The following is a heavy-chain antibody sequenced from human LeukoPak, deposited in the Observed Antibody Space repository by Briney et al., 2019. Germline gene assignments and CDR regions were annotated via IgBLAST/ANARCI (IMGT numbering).Heavy chain of an antibody. J-gene: IGHJ4*02. D-gene: IGHD6-19*01. Sequence: SQTLSLTCAISGDSVSTNSAAWNWLRQSPLRGLEWLGRTYYRSNWFHDYPASLRGRATINPDTSKNQFSLQLNSVTPDDTAVYYCARDPDSSGWFGLDYWGRGILVTVSS. CDR2: TYYRSNWFH. V-gene: IGHV6-1*01. CDR1: GDSVSTNSAA. CDR3: ARDPDSSGWFGLDY.